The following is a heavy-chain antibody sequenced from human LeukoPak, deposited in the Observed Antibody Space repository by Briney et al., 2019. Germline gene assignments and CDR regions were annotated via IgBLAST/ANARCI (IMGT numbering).Heavy chain of an antibody. V-gene: IGHV4-59*01. J-gene: IGHJ3*02. D-gene: IGHD6-6*01. CDR2: IYYSGST. CDR1: GGSFSGYY. CDR3: AREEYRSSSDAFDI. Sequence: SETLSLTCAVYGGSFSGYYWSWIRQPPGNRLEWIGYIYYSGSTNYNPSLKSRVTISVDTSKNQFSLKLSSVTAADTAVYYCAREEYRSSSDAFDIWGQGTMVTVSS.